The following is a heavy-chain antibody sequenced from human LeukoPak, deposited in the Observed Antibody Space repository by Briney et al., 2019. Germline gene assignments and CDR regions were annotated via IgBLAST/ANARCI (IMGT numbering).Heavy chain of an antibody. Sequence: SETLSLTCTVSGGSISTSNYYWGWIRQPPGKGLEWIGNIFYSGSTYYSPSLKSRVTISLDTSRNQFSLKLNSVTAADTAVYHCARERAAAGTYYFDYWGQGTLVTVSS. D-gene: IGHD6-13*01. J-gene: IGHJ4*02. V-gene: IGHV4-39*07. CDR1: GGSISTSNYY. CDR3: ARERAAAGTYYFDY. CDR2: IFYSGST.